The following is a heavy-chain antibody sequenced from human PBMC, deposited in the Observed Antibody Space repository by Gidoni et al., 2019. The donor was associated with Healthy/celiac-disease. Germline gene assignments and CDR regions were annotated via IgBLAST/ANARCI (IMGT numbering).Heavy chain of an antibody. V-gene: IGHV4-59*01. CDR1: GGPISSYY. D-gene: IGHD3-10*01. CDR3: ARAGTMVRPYGMDV. J-gene: IGHJ6*02. CDR2: IYYSGST. Sequence: QVQLQESGPGLVKPSETLSLTCTVSGGPISSYYWRWIRQPPGKGLEWIGYIYYSGSTNYNPSLKSRVTISVDTSKNQFSLKLSSVTAADTAVYYCARAGTMVRPYGMDVWGQGTTVTVSS.